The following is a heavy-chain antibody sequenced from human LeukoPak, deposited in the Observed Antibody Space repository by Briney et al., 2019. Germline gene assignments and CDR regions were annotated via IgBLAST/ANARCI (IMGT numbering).Heavy chain of an antibody. J-gene: IGHJ4*02. CDR3: ARVPTYYDILTGYPKRGNYFDY. V-gene: IGHV1-2*02. CDR1: GYTFTGYY. CDR2: INPNSGGT. D-gene: IGHD3-9*01. Sequence: ASVKVCCKASGYTFTGYYMHWVRQAPGQGLEWMGWINPNSGGTNYAQKFQGRVTMTRDTSISTAYMELSRLRSDDTAVYYCARVPTYYDILTGYPKRGNYFDYWGQGTLVTVSS.